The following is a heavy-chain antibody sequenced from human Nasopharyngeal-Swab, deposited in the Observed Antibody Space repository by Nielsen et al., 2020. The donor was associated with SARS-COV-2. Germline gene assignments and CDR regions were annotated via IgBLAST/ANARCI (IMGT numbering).Heavy chain of an antibody. CDR2: ITRSGNT. D-gene: IGHD3-3*02. CDR3: ARVNNGGGMVPASYSFFMDV. Sequence: GSLRLSCSLNGVSFSGYHWGWIRQSPGKGPEWIGDITRSGNTNYNPALKSRVTMSVAKSKDEFSLKLTSVTAADTAIYFCARVNNGGGMVPASYSFFMDVWGKGTSVAVSS. V-gene: IGHV4-34*01. CDR1: GVSFSGYH. J-gene: IGHJ6*03.